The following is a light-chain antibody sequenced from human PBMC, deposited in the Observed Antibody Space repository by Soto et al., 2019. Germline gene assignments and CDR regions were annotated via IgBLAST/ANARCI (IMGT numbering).Light chain of an antibody. Sequence: EIVLTQSPGTLSLSPGERATLSCRASQSVSSSYLAWYQQKPGQAPRLLIYGASSRATGIPDRFSGSGSGTDFTLTISRLEPVDFAVYYCQQYFSSPRTFGGGTKVEI. J-gene: IGKJ4*01. CDR3: QQYFSSPRT. V-gene: IGKV3-20*01. CDR2: GAS. CDR1: QSVSSSY.